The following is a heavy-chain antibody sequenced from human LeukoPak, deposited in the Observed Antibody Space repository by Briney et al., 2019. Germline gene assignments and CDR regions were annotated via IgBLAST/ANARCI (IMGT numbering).Heavy chain of an antibody. CDR1: GGSISNSNCY. D-gene: IGHD3-10*01. J-gene: IGHJ4*02. CDR2: IYYSGNTYT. Sequence: PSETLSLTCTVSGGSISNSNCYWGWIRQSPGKGLEWIGSIYYSGNTYTYFNPSLKSRVTMSMDTSKNQFSLNLSSVTAADTAVYYCARSPILRGDIPHFDYWGQGTLVTVSS. CDR3: ARSPILRGDIPHFDY. V-gene: IGHV4-39*01.